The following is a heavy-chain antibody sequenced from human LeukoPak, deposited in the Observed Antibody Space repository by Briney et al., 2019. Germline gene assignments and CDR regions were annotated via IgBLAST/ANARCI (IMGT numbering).Heavy chain of an antibody. CDR3: ARDERYDSSGYPFDQ. V-gene: IGHV1-2*02. Sequence: ASVKVSCKASGYTFTGYFMHWVRQAPRQGLEWMGWINPNSGGTNYSLKFQGRVTMTRDTSISTAYMELSSLRSDDTAVYYCARDERYDSSGYPFDQWGQGTLVTVSS. D-gene: IGHD3-22*01. J-gene: IGHJ4*02. CDR2: INPNSGGT. CDR1: GYTFTGYF.